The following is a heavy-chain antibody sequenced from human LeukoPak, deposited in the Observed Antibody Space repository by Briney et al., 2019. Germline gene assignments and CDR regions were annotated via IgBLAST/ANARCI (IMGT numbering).Heavy chain of an antibody. CDR3: ARGTSRSEMGTSTITVYYYGMDV. Sequence: GGSLRLSCAASGFTVSSNYMTWVRQAPRKGLEWVSVIHRGGSTSYADTVKGRFTISRDNSKNTLHLQMNSLRVEDTAVYYCARGTSRSEMGTSTITVYYYGMDVWGPGTTVTVS. CDR2: IHRGGST. CDR1: GFTVSSNY. J-gene: IGHJ6*02. V-gene: IGHV3-53*01. D-gene: IGHD5-24*01.